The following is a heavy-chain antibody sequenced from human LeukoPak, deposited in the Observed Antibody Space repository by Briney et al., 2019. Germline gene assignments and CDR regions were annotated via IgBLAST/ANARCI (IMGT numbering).Heavy chain of an antibody. CDR3: AVTPPSYYYYYMDV. J-gene: IGHJ6*03. Sequence: SETLSLTCTVSGGSISSYYWSWIRQPAGKGLGWIGRIYTSGSTNYNPSLKSRVTMSVDTSKNQFSLKLSSVTAADTAVYYCAVTPPSYYYYYMDVWGKGTTVTVSS. CDR1: GGSISSYY. D-gene: IGHD1-14*01. V-gene: IGHV4-4*07. CDR2: IYTSGST.